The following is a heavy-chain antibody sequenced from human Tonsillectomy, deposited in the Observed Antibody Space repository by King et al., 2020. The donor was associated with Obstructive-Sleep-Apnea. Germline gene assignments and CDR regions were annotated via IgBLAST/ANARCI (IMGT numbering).Heavy chain of an antibody. D-gene: IGHD3-10*01. CDR2: IRYDGSNK. V-gene: IGHV3-30*02. CDR1: GFTFSNYG. CDR3: AKDLNGYYGSGSFDY. Sequence: VQLVESGGGVVQPGRSLRLSCSASGFTFSNYGMHWVRQAPGKGLEWVAFIRYDGSNKYYADSVKGRFTISRDNSKNTLYLQMNSLRAEDTAVYYCAKDLNGYYGSGSFDYWGQGTLVTVSS. J-gene: IGHJ4*02.